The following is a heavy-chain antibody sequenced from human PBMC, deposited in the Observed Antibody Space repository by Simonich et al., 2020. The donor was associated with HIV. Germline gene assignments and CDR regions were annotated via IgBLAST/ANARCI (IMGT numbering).Heavy chain of an antibody. V-gene: IGHV3-21*01. CDR2: ISSSSSYL. J-gene: IGHJ4*02. D-gene: IGHD2-2*01. CDR3: ARDGRKGSSTSCSDY. Sequence: EVQLVESGGGLVKAGGSLRLSCAASGFTFSSYSMNGVRQAPGKGLEWDSSISSSSSYLYYADSVKGRFTSSRDNAKNSLYLQMNSLRAEDTAVYYCARDGRKGSSTSCSDYWGQGTLVTVSS. CDR1: GFTFSSYS.